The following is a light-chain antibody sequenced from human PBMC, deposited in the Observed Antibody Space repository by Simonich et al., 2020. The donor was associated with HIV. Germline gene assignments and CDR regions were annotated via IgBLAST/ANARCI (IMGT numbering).Light chain of an antibody. CDR2: GAS. V-gene: IGKV3-15*01. CDR1: QTVGSN. Sequence: ELVMTHSPATLSVSPGQRATLSCRARQTVGSNLAWYQQKPGQAPRLLIHGASTRATGIPARFSGSGSGTAFTLTISSMQSEDFAVYYCQQYNNWPLFFGQGTKLEIK. J-gene: IGKJ2*01. CDR3: QQYNNWPLF.